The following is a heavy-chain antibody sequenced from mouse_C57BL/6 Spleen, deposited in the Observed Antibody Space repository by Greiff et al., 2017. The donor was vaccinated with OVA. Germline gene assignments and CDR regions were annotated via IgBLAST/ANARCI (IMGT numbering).Heavy chain of an antibody. CDR1: GYSFTDYN. CDR2: INPNYGTT. V-gene: IGHV1-39*01. CDR3: ARRGYGSSYGYFDV. J-gene: IGHJ1*03. Sequence: VQLQQSGPELVKPGASVKISCKASGYSFTDYNVNWVKQSNGKSLEWIGVINPNYGTTSYNQKFKGKATLTVDQSSSTAYMQLNSLTSEDSAAYYCARRGYGSSYGYFDVWGTGTTVTVSS. D-gene: IGHD1-1*01.